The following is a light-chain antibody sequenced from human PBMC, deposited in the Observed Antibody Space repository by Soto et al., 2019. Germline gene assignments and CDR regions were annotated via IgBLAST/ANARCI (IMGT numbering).Light chain of an antibody. Sequence: NFMLTQPHSVSESPGKTVTISCTGSSGSIASNYVQWYQQRPGSAPTTVIYEDSQRPSGVPDRFSGSIDSSSNSASLTISGLTTEDEADYYCQSYDSSNVWVFGGGTKVTVL. CDR2: EDS. J-gene: IGLJ3*02. V-gene: IGLV6-57*02. CDR3: QSYDSSNVWV. CDR1: SGSIASNY.